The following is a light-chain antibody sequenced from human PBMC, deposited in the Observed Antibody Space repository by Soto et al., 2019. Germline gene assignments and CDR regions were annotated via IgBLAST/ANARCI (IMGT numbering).Light chain of an antibody. J-gene: IGLJ1*01. Sequence: QSALTQPASVSGSPGQSITISCTGTSSDVGGYNYVSWYQQHPGKAPKLMIYEVSNRPSGVSNRFSGSKSGNTASLTISGLQAEDEADYYCSLYTSSSTLVFATGTKLTVL. CDR1: SSDVGGYNY. CDR3: SLYTSSSTLV. V-gene: IGLV2-14*01. CDR2: EVS.